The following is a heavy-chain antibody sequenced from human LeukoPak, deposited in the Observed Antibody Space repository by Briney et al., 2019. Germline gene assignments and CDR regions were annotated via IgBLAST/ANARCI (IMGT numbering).Heavy chain of an antibody. Sequence: GGSLRLSRAASGFTFSSYSMNWVRQAPGKGREWVSYISSSSRTIYYADSVKGRFTISRDNAKNSLYLQMNTLRAEDTAVYYCARGLIAERRLFDYWGQGTLVTVSS. J-gene: IGHJ4*02. CDR1: GFTFSSYS. CDR3: ARGLIAERRLFDY. D-gene: IGHD1-1*01. V-gene: IGHV3-48*01. CDR2: ISSSSRTI.